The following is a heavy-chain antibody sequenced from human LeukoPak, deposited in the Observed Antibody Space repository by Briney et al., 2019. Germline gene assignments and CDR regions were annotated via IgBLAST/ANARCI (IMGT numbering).Heavy chain of an antibody. D-gene: IGHD5-12*01. CDR3: FLAHSGKEH. Sequence: SETLSLTCTVSGGSISSSSYYWGWIRQPPGKGLEWIGSIYYSGSTYYNPSLKSRVTISVDTSKNQFSLKLSSVTAADTAVYYCFLAHSGKEHWGQGTLVTVSS. CDR2: IYYSGST. CDR1: GGSISSSSYY. J-gene: IGHJ4*02. V-gene: IGHV4-39*01.